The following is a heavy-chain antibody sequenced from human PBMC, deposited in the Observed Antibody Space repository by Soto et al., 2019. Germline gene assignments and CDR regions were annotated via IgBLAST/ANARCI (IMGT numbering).Heavy chain of an antibody. J-gene: IGHJ3*02. CDR3: ASANAGAFNI. CDR1: GGSVTSGTYY. V-gene: IGHV4-61*01. Sequence: SETLSLTCTVSGGSVTSGTYYWSWIRQPPGKGLEYIGYIYYSGSTNYNPSLNSRVTISVDTPMNQFSLKLSSATAADTALYYCASANAGAFNIWGQGTMVTVSS. CDR2: IYYSGST.